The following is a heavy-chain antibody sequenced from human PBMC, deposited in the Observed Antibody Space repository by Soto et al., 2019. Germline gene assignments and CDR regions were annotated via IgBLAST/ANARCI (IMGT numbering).Heavy chain of an antibody. CDR2: MSGSGGST. CDR1: GFTFSTYA. Sequence: VQLLESGGGLVQPGGSLRLSCAASGFTFSTYAMSWVRQAPGKGLEWVSGMSGSGGSTYYADSVKGRFTISRDNSKNTLYLQMSSLRAEDTAVYYCMNLYSYGSGSYYKWGQGTLVTVSS. J-gene: IGHJ4*02. D-gene: IGHD3-10*01. CDR3: MNLYSYGSGSYYK. V-gene: IGHV3-23*01.